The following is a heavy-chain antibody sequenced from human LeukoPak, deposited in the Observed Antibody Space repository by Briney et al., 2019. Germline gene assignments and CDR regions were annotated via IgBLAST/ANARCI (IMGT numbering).Heavy chain of an antibody. CDR2: LYSDGNT. CDR3: ARGVEPLAANTLAY. V-gene: IGHV3-53*01. CDR1: GFTVITNG. D-gene: IGHD1-14*01. J-gene: IGHJ4*02. Sequence: PGGSLRLSCAASGFTVITNGMTWVRQAPGKGLEWVSVLYSDGNTKYADSVRGRFTISKDHSKNTLYLEMNSLRPDDTAVYYCARGVEPLAANTLAYWGQGTLVTVSS.